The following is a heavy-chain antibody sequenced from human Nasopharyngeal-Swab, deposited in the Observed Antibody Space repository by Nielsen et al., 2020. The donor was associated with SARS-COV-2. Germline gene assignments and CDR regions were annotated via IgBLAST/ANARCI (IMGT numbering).Heavy chain of an antibody. D-gene: IGHD3-3*01. J-gene: IGHJ3*02. Sequence: WVRQAPGQGLAWMGGIIPIFGTANYAQKFQGRVTITADESTSTAYMELSSLRAEDTAVYYCARDANHFTIFGVVIGGRRSPWAFDIWGQGTMVTVSS. V-gene: IGHV1-69*01. CDR2: IIPIFGTA. CDR3: ARDANHFTIFGVVIGGRRSPWAFDI.